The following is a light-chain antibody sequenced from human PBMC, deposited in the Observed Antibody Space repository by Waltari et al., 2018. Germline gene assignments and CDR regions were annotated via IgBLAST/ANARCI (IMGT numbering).Light chain of an antibody. CDR3: QQRHNWPLT. CDR2: DAS. Sequence: EIVLTQSPATLSLSPREGPTLSCRASESVRSYLAWYQQNPGQAPRLLIYDASNRATGIPARFSGSGSGTDFSLSISSLEPEDFAVYYCQQRHNWPLTFGGGTKVEIK. CDR1: ESVRSY. V-gene: IGKV3-11*01. J-gene: IGKJ4*01.